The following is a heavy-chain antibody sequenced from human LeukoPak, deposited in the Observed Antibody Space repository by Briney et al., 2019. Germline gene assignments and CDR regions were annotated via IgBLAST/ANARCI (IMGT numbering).Heavy chain of an antibody. CDR3: ARGKRGLSSSCDY. D-gene: IGHD6-6*01. CDR2: IIPIFGTA. Sequence: SVKVSCKASGGTFSSYAISWVRQAPGQGLEWMGGIIPIFGTASYAQKFQGRVTITADESTSTAYMELSSLRSEDTAVYYCARGKRGLSSSCDYWGQGTLVTVSS. CDR1: GGTFSSYA. V-gene: IGHV1-69*13. J-gene: IGHJ4*02.